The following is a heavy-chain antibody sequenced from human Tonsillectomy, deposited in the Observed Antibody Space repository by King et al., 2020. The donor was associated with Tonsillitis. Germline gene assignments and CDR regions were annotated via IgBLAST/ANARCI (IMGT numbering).Heavy chain of an antibody. CDR1: GLTFSDYS. Sequence: DVQLVESGGGLVQPGGSLRLSCAASGLTFSDYSMNWVRRAPGKGLEWVSYISSSSASIYYADSVRGRFTISRDNAKNSLYLQMNSLRAGDTAVYFCARGEGGDAWLIVYWGQGTLVTVSS. CDR3: ARGEGGDAWLIVY. J-gene: IGHJ4*02. V-gene: IGHV3-48*01. CDR2: ISSSSASI. D-gene: IGHD2-21*02.